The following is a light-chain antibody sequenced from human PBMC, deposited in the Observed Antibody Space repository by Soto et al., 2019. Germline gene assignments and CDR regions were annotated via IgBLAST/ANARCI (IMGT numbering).Light chain of an antibody. CDR3: SSSGGNSPYV. CDR2: EVN. Sequence: QSALTQPPSASGSPGQSVAISCTGTTSDIGGYDYVSWYQQHPVKAPKLMIYEVNKRPSGVPDRFSGSKSGNTASLTVSGLQAEDEADYYCSSSGGNSPYVFGTGTKRTLL. J-gene: IGLJ1*01. CDR1: TSDIGGYDY. V-gene: IGLV2-8*01.